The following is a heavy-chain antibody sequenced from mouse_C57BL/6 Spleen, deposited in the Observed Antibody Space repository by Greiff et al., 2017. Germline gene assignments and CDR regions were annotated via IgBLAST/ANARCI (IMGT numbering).Heavy chain of an antibody. CDR1: GYTFTSYW. Sequence: VQLQQPGAELVKPGASVKLSCKASGYTFTSYWMHWVKQRPGQGLEWIGMIHPNSGSTNYNEKFKSKSTLTVDKSSSTAYMQRSSLTSEDSAVYYCARGGTKDYDWFAYWGQGTLVTVSA. CDR2: IHPNSGST. V-gene: IGHV1-64*01. CDR3: ARGGTKDYDWFAY. J-gene: IGHJ3*01. D-gene: IGHD2-4*01.